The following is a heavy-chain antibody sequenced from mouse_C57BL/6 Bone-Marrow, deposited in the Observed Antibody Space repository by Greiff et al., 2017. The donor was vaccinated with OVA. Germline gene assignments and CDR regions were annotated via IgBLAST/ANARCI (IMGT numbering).Heavy chain of an antibody. Sequence: QVTLKECGPGILQSSQTLSLTCSFSGFSLSTSGMGVSWIRQPSGKGLEWLAHIYWDDDKRNNPSLKSRLTISKDTSRNQVFLKITSLDTADTATYYCARSTIKAFYFDYWGQGTTLTVSS. V-gene: IGHV8-12*01. J-gene: IGHJ2*01. D-gene: IGHD2-1*01. CDR2: IYWDDDK. CDR3: ARSTIKAFYFDY. CDR1: GFSLSTSGMG.